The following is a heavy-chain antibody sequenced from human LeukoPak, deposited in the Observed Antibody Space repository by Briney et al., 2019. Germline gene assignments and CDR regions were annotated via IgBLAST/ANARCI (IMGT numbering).Heavy chain of an antibody. CDR3: ARRLGSSFPHDAFDI. Sequence: VEALKISCKGSGYSFINYWIGWVRQMPGKGLEWIRIIYPGDSDTIYSPSFQGQVTISADKSISTAYLQWSSLKASDTAMYYCARRLGSSFPHDAFDIWGQGTMVTVSS. J-gene: IGHJ3*02. CDR1: GYSFINYW. V-gene: IGHV5-51*01. D-gene: IGHD6-6*01. CDR2: IYPGDSDT.